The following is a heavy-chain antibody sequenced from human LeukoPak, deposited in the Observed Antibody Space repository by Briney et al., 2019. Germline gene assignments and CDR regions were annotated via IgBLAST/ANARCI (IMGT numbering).Heavy chain of an antibody. CDR3: GRAFPPLRTSSAGDL. CDR2: ISGLSTHI. Sequence: GGSLRLSCSAYGFTFSDYDMNWVRQAPGKGLEWVSSISGLSTHIYYGDSVKGRFSISRDNAKNSVYLQMNSLGVEDTAIYYCGRAFPPLRTSSAGDLWGQGILVTVSS. CDR1: GFTFSDYD. V-gene: IGHV3-69-1*02. D-gene: IGHD3-16*01. J-gene: IGHJ4*02.